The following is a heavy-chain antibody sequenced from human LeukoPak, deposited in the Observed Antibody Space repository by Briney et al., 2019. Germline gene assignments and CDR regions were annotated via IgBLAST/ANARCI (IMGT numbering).Heavy chain of an antibody. Sequence: GGSLRLSCAVSGFTVSTNYMSWVRQAPGKGLEWVSLVYSGGTTYHADSVKGRFTISRDDSKNTVYLQMNSLRAEDTAVYYCVKSPWYHGSGSYSGTIHWGQGTLVTVSS. V-gene: IGHV3-66*01. D-gene: IGHD3-10*01. CDR1: GFTVSTNY. CDR3: VKSPWYHGSGSYSGTIH. CDR2: VYSGGTT. J-gene: IGHJ4*02.